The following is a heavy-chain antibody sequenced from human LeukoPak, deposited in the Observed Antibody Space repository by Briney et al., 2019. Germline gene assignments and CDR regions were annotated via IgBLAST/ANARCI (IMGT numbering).Heavy chain of an antibody. CDR1: GFTFNNYA. V-gene: IGHV3-23*01. CDR2: IFGSGGSA. J-gene: IGHJ4*02. CDR3: TKTRTGYSSGQYPGWPADH. D-gene: IGHD3-22*01. Sequence: PGGALRLSCTASGFTFNNYAMYWVRQAPRKGLEWVAGIFGSGGSAHYADSVKGRFTISRDNSKNTVYLQMDSLRGEDTAVYYCTKTRTGYSSGQYPGWPADHWGQGALVTVSS.